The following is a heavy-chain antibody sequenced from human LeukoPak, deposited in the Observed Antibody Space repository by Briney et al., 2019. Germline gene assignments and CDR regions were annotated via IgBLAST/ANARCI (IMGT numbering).Heavy chain of an antibody. J-gene: IGHJ3*02. CDR1: GYRFSSYW. V-gene: IGHV5-51*01. CDR3: AAYVYSGYDSFNI. Sequence: GESLKISCQGSGYRFSSYWIGWVRQKPGQGLEWMGVMYPGDSDTKYNPSFQGQVTISADNSISTAYLQWGSLNASDTAMYYCAAYVYSGYDSFNIWGQGTLVTVSS. CDR2: MYPGDSDT. D-gene: IGHD3-22*01.